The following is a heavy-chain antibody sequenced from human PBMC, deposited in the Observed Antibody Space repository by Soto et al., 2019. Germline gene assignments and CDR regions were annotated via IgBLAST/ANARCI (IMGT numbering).Heavy chain of an antibody. CDR2: INPATGAA. J-gene: IGHJ3*02. CDR3: ARGGGVGVAGSAAFDM. V-gene: IGHV1-2*02. CDR1: GYPVTAYY. Sequence: QLHLVQSGAVVKKTGASVTVSCSASGYPVTAYYMHWVRQAPGRGLEWMGGINPATGAAKYTQTFQGRVTMTRDTSTSTVFMELSGRTSEDTAVFYLARGGGVGVAGSAAFDMWGQGTLVTVSS. D-gene: IGHD3-3*01.